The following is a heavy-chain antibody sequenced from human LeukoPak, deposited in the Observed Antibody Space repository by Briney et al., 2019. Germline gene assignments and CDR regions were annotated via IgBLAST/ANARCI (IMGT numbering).Heavy chain of an antibody. CDR2: IYHSGST. V-gene: IGHV4-38-2*02. D-gene: IGHD2-8*01. J-gene: IGHJ4*02. CDR3: ARDGGLMVGNYYFDY. CDR1: GYSISSGYY. Sequence: SETLSLTCTASGYSISSGYYWGWIRQPPGKGLEWIGSIYHSGSTYYNPSLKSRVTISVDTSKNQFSLKLSSVTAADTAVYYCARDGGLMVGNYYFDYWGQGTLVTVSS.